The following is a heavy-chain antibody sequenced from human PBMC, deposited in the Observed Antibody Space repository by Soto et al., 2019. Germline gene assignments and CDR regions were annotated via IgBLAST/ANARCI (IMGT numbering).Heavy chain of an antibody. Sequence: QVQLVQSGVEVKKPGASVKVSCKASGYTFTSYGIHWVRQAPGQGLEWMGWISGYNGNTHYAQKFQGRVTMTTDTSTTTAYMDLMNLSSDDTAVYYCGRERDGSSWSSAEYLQHWGQGTLVTVSS. CDR3: GRERDGSSWSSAEYLQH. D-gene: IGHD6-13*01. CDR1: GYTFTSYG. V-gene: IGHV1-18*01. J-gene: IGHJ1*01. CDR2: ISGYNGNT.